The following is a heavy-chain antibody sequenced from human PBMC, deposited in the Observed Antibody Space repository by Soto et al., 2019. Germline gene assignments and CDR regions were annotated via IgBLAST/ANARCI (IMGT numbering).Heavy chain of an antibody. J-gene: IGHJ3*02. V-gene: IGHV3-23*01. D-gene: IGHD3-16*01. CDR2: ISGSGFST. CDR1: GFTFNTYA. CDR3: ATFTFGRPFDT. Sequence: GGSLRLSCAASGFTFNTYAMSWVRQAPGQGLEWVSAISGSGFSTYYADSVKGRFSISSDSSKNTLFLQMNSLRADDTAVYFCATFTFGRPFDTWGQGTMVTVS.